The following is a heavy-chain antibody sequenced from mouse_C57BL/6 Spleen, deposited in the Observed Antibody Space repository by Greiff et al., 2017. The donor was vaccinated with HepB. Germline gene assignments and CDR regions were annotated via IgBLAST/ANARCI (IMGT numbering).Heavy chain of an antibody. CDR2: IYPRSGNT. V-gene: IGHV1-81*01. CDR1: GYTFTSYG. D-gene: IGHD2-12*01. Sequence: QVQLQQSGAELARPGASVKLSCKASGYTFTSYGISWVKQRTGQGLEWIGEIYPRSGNTYYNEKFKGKATLTADKSSSTAYMEIRSLTSEDSAVYFCALRRGEYWYFDVWGTGTTSPSPQ. CDR3: ALRRGEYWYFDV. J-gene: IGHJ1*03.